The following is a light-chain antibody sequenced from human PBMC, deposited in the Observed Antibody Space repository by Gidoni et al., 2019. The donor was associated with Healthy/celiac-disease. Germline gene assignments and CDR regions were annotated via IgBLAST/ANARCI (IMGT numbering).Light chain of an antibody. CDR3: QQYGSSPST. CDR1: QSVSSSD. V-gene: IGKV3-20*01. J-gene: IGKJ4*01. CDR2: GAS. Sequence: EIVLTQSPGTLSLSPGDRATLSCRASQSVSSSDLAWYQQKPGQAPRLLIYGASSRATGIPDRFSGSGSWTDFTLPISRLEPEDFAVYYCQQYGSSPSTFGGGTKVEIK.